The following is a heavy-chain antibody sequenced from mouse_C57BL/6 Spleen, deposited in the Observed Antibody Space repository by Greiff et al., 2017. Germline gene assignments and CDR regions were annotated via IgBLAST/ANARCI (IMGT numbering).Heavy chain of an antibody. D-gene: IGHD2-5*01. J-gene: IGHJ3*01. CDR3: ATAYYSNYVGFAY. V-gene: IGHV5-17*01. Sequence: EVMLVESGGGLVKPGGSLKLSCAASGFTFSDYGMHWVRQAPEKGLEWVAYISSGSSTIYYADTVKGRFTISRDNAKSTLFLQMTSLRSEDTAMYYCATAYYSNYVGFAYWGQGTLVTVSA. CDR1: GFTFSDYG. CDR2: ISSGSSTI.